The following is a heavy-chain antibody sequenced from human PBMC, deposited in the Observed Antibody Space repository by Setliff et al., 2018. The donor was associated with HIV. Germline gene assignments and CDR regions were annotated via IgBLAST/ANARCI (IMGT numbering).Heavy chain of an antibody. CDR2: IIPILGPA. CDR3: ARGLGNFVPDLIGYFDY. Sequence: ASVKVSCKASGGTFSCYAISWVRQAPGQGLEWMGGIIPILGPANYAQRFQGRVTITAGEYTTTSYMELRSLRSEDTAIYYCARGLGNFVPDLIGYFDYWGQGTLVTVSS. D-gene: IGHD3-3*02. V-gene: IGHV1-69*13. J-gene: IGHJ4*02. CDR1: GGTFSCYA.